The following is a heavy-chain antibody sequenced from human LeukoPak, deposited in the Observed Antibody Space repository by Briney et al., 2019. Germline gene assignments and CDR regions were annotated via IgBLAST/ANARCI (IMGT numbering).Heavy chain of an antibody. Sequence: GGSLRLSCSASGFTFSRYWMHWVRQAPGKGLEWVSAISGSGGSTYYADSVKGRFTISRHNSKNTLYLQMNSLRAEDTAVHYCARDRAGYCSSTSCYTGPYYYYGMDVWGQGTTVTVSS. CDR3: ARDRAGYCSSTSCYTGPYYYYGMDV. V-gene: IGHV3-23*01. CDR2: ISGSGGST. CDR1: GFTFSRYW. J-gene: IGHJ6*02. D-gene: IGHD2-2*02.